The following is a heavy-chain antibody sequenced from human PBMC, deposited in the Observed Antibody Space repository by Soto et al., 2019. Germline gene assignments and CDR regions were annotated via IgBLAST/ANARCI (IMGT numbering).Heavy chain of an antibody. CDR2: ISFGGDNK. Sequence: PGGSLRLSCAASGFTFSSYAMHWVRQAPGKGLEWVAVISFGGDNKYYADSVKGRFTISRDNLKNTLYLQMNSLTAEDTAVYFCAKRRGAGGHFDYWGQGALVTVSS. CDR1: GFTFSSYA. D-gene: IGHD2-15*01. CDR3: AKRRGAGGHFDY. V-gene: IGHV3-30-3*01. J-gene: IGHJ4*02.